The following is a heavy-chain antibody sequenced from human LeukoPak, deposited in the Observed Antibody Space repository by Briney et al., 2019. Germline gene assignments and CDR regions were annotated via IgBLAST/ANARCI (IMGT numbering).Heavy chain of an antibody. J-gene: IGHJ3*02. V-gene: IGHV3-48*03. Sequence: PGGSLRLSCAASGFTFTNYEMNWVRQAPGKGLQWVSYTSSGGTTKYYADSVKGRFTISRDNAKNSLFLQMNSLRAEDTAVYYCARSFDIWGQGTMVTVS. CDR2: TSSGGTTK. CDR3: ARSFDI. CDR1: GFTFTNYE.